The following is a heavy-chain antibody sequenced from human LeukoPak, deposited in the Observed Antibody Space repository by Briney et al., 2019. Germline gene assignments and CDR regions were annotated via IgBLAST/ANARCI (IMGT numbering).Heavy chain of an antibody. CDR2: INPDSGGT. CDR1: GYTFTGYY. V-gene: IGHV1-2*02. Sequence: ASVKVSCKASGYTFTGYYMNWVRQAPGQGLEWMGWINPDSGGTNYAQKFQGRVTMTRDTSISTAYMELSRLTSDDTAVYYCARDSSSWGDYYYGMDVWSQGTTVTVSS. D-gene: IGHD6-13*01. J-gene: IGHJ6*02. CDR3: ARDSSSWGDYYYGMDV.